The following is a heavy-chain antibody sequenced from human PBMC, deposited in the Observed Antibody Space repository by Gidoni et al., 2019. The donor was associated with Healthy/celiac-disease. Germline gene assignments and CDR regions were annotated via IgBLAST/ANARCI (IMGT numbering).Heavy chain of an antibody. D-gene: IGHD6-13*01. CDR2: IKQDGSEK. Sequence: EVQLVESGGGLVQPGGSLRLSWAASGFTFSGYWMSWVRQAPGKGLEGVANIKQDGSEKYYVDSVKGRFTISRDNAKNSLYLQMNSLRAEDTAVYYCARQRSWYSLTGMHDDYWGQGTLVTVSS. J-gene: IGHJ4*02. CDR3: ARQRSWYSLTGMHDDY. CDR1: GFTFSGYW. V-gene: IGHV3-7*03.